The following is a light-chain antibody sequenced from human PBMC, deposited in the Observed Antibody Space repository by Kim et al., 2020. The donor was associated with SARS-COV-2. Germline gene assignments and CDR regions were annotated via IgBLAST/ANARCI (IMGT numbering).Light chain of an antibody. J-gene: IGLJ3*02. V-gene: IGLV3-9*01. CDR1: NIQTKN. CDR2: KDS. CDR3: QVWDSGTWV. Sequence: SVALGQTARLTCGGNNIQTKNVHWYRKEPGQAPVLVMYKDSKRPSGIPERFSGSNAGNTATLSISRAQAGDEADYYCQVWDSGTWVFGGGTQLTVL.